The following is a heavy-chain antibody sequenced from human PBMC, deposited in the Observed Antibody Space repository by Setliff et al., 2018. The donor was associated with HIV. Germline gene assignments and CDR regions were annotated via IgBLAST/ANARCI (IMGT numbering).Heavy chain of an antibody. Sequence: PSETLSLTCTVSGGSISSGGYYWSWIRQHPGKGLEWIGYIYYSGSTYYNPSLKSRVTISGDTSKNQFSLKLSSVTAADTAVYYCARTYGSGSYYQGRYFDYWGQGTLVTVSS. V-gene: IGHV4-31*03. CDR1: GGSISSGGYY. J-gene: IGHJ4*02. CDR3: ARTYGSGSYYQGRYFDY. CDR2: IYYSGST. D-gene: IGHD3-10*01.